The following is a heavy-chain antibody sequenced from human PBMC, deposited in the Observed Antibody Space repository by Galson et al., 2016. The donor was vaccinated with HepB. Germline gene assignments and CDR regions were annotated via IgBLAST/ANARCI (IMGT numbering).Heavy chain of an antibody. J-gene: IGHJ6*02. CDR3: ARLSRPYGLDV. CDR2: INEDGNIK. Sequence: SLRLSCAASGFTFSDYWMTWVRQAPGKGLEWVANINEDGNIKLYVNSVKGRFTISRDNTRNSVYLEMNSLSGDDTAVYYCARLSRPYGLDVWGHGTTVTVSS. CDR1: GFTFSDYW. V-gene: IGHV3-7*01. D-gene: IGHD6-13*01.